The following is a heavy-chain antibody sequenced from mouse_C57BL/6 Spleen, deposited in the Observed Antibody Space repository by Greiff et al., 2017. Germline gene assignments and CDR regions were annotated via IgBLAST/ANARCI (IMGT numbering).Heavy chain of an antibody. CDR3: AYYYGSSQAWFAY. J-gene: IGHJ3*01. V-gene: IGHV1-31*01. CDR1: GYSFTGYY. D-gene: IGHD1-1*01. CDR2: IYPYNGVS. Sequence: EVQLQQSGPELVKPGASVKISCKASGYSFTGYYMHWVKQSHGNILDWIGYIYPYNGVSSYNQKFKGKATLTVDKSSSTAYLEFRSLTSEDSAVYYCAYYYGSSQAWFAYWGQGTLVTVSA.